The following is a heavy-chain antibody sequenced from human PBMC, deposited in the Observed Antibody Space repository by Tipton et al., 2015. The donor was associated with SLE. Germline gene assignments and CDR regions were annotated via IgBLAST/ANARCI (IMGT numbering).Heavy chain of an antibody. CDR1: GGSISGYY. V-gene: IGHV4-59*01. Sequence: LRLSCTVSGGSISGYYWSWVRQSPGQGLEWIGYIHYRGSTNYNPSLKSRVTISLDTSENQFSLKLSSVTAADTAVYYCARDRYCGAGSCFDWYFDLWGRGTLVTVSS. J-gene: IGHJ2*01. CDR2: IHYRGST. CDR3: ARDRYCGAGSCFDWYFDL. D-gene: IGHD2-15*01.